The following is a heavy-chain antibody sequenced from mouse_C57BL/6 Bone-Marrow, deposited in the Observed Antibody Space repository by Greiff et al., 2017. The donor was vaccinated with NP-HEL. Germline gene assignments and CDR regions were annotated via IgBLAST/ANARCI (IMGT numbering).Heavy chain of an antibody. D-gene: IGHD1-1*01. Sequence: VQLQQSGPELVKPGASVKISCKASGYTFTDYYMNWVKQSHGKSLEWIGVINPNNGGTSYNQKFKGKATLTVDKSSSTAYMELHSLTSEASAVYDSERGHYVGSGLDYWGQGTSVTVSS. J-gene: IGHJ2*02. V-gene: IGHV1-26*01. CDR2: INPNNGGT. CDR3: ERGHYVGSGLDY. CDR1: GYTFTDYY.